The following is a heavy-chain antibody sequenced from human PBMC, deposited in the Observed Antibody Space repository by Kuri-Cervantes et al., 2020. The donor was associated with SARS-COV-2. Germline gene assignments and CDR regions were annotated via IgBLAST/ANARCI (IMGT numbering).Heavy chain of an antibody. D-gene: IGHD3-9*01. J-gene: IGHJ6*02. CDR2: INPDGSYT. V-gene: IGHV3-74*01. CDR3: AREHSDWAYGMDV. CDR1: GFTFSGHW. Sequence: ETLSLTCAASGFTFSGHWIHWVRQAPGKGLVWVSRINPDGSYTNNADSVKGRFTLSRDNAKNMLFLQMNSLRAEDTAVYYCAREHSDWAYGMDVWGQGTTVTVSS.